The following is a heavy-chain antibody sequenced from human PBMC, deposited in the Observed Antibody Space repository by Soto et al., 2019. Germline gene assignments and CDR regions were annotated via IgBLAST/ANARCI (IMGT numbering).Heavy chain of an antibody. J-gene: IGHJ2*01. CDR3: ARSSSTWYEGPWAFDL. CDR2: LYYSGST. Sequence: QVQLQESGPGLVNPSETLSLTCTVSGGSLSSYYWSWIRQPPGKGLEWIGYLYYSGSTNYNPSLKSRVTISVDTSKNQFSLKLNSVTAADTAVYYCARSSSTWYEGPWAFDLWGRGTLVTVSS. V-gene: IGHV4-59*01. CDR1: GGSLSSYY. D-gene: IGHD6-13*01.